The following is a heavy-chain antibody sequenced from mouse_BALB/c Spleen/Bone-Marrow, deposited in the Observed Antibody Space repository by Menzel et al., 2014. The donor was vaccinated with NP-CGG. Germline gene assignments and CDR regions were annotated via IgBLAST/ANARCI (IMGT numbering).Heavy chain of an antibody. D-gene: IGHD2-2*01. V-gene: IGHV1S29*02. CDR1: GYTFTDYN. CDR3: ARIYYGYEFTY. Sequence: VQLKESGPELLKPGASVKISCKASGYTFTDYNMHWVKQSHGKSLEWIGYIYPYNGVTAYNQKFKSKATLTVDNSSSTAYMGFRSLTSEDSAVYYCARIYYGYEFTYWGQGTLVTVSA. J-gene: IGHJ3*01. CDR2: IYPYNGVT.